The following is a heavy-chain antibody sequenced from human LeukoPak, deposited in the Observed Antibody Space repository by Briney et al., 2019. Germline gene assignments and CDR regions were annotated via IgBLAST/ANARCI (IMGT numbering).Heavy chain of an antibody. Sequence: GGSLRLSCTASGFTLSSYAMYWVRQAPGKGLEYVSAISYNGVSTYHANSVKGRFTISRDNSKNTLYLQMGSLRTEDMAVYYCARGSGWFNHYYMDVWGKGTTVTISS. CDR2: ISYNGVST. J-gene: IGHJ6*03. CDR3: ARGSGWFNHYYMDV. CDR1: GFTLSSYA. D-gene: IGHD6-19*01. V-gene: IGHV3-64*01.